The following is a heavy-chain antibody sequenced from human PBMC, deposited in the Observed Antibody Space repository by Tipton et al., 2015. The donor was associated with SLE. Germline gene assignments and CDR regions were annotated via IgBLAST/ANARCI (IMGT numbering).Heavy chain of an antibody. CDR2: IYTSGST. Sequence: TLSLTCTVSGGSISSGSYYWSWIRQPAGKGLEWIGHIYTSGSTNYNPSLKSRLTISVDTSKNQFSLKLSSVTAADTAVYYCARDPGIAAAPWYFDLWGRGTLVTVSS. D-gene: IGHD6-13*01. CDR1: GGSISSGSYY. CDR3: ARDPGIAAAPWYFDL. J-gene: IGHJ2*01. V-gene: IGHV4-61*09.